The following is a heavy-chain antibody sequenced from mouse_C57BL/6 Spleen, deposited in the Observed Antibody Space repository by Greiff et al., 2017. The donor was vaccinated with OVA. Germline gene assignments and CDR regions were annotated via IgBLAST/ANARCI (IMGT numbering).Heavy chain of an antibody. V-gene: IGHV5-17*01. CDR2: ISSGSSTI. D-gene: IGHD2-2*01. J-gene: IGHJ2*01. CDR3: ARAYGYDEEVYFDY. CDR1: GFTFSDYG. Sequence: EVQLVESGGGLVKPGGSLKLSCAASGFTFSDYGMHWVRQAPEKGLEWVAYISSGSSTIYYADTVKGRFTISRDNAENTLFLQMTSLRSEDTAMYYCARAYGYDEEVYFDYWGQGTTLTVSS.